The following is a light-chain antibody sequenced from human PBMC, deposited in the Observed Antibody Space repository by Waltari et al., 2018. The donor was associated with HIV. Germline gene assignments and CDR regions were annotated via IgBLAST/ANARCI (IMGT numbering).Light chain of an antibody. J-gene: IGKJ4*01. Sequence: DIVITQVPDPLTGSLGERATLNRRSSRTVFYNSNNENYLAWYQHKPGQPPKVLIYRASTRAFGVSDRFSGTGSGTNFSLTISNLQADDLAVYYCQQYFSLPLTFGGGTKLEVK. V-gene: IGKV4-1*01. CDR2: RAS. CDR1: RTVFYNSNNENY. CDR3: QQYFSLPLT.